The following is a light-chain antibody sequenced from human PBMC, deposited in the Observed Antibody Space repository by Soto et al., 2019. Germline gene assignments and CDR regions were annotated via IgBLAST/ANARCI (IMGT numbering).Light chain of an antibody. CDR3: QSYDSSLSVV. Sequence: QSVLTQPPSVSGAPGQRVTISCTGSSSNIGAGYDVHWYQQLPETAPQLLIYGNSKRPSGVPDRFSGSKSGTSASLAITGLQAEDEADYYCQSYDSSLSVVFGGGTQLTVL. CDR2: GNS. V-gene: IGLV1-40*01. CDR1: SSNIGAGYD. J-gene: IGLJ2*01.